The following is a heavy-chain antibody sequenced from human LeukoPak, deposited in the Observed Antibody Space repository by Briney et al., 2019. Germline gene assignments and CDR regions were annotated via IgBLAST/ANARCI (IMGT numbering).Heavy chain of an antibody. V-gene: IGHV4-59*01. CDR3: ARVKSIGFYFDY. CDR2: IYYSGST. CDR1: GGSISSYY. D-gene: IGHD6-6*01. J-gene: IGHJ4*02. Sequence: PSETLSLTCTVSGGSISSYYWSWIRQPPGKGLEWIGYIYYSGSTNYNPSLKSRVTISVDTSKNQFSLKLSSVTAADTAVYYCARVKSIGFYFDYWGQGTLVTVSS.